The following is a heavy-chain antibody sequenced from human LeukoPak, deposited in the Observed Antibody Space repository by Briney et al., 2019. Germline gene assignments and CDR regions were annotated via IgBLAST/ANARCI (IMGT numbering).Heavy chain of an antibody. CDR1: GFTFSSYW. J-gene: IGHJ4*02. D-gene: IGHD3-22*01. Sequence: PGGSLRLSCAASGFTFSSYWMSWVRQAPGKGLEWVANIKQDGSEKYYVDSVKGRFTISRDNAKNSLYLQMNSLRAEDTAVYYCARWYYYDSSGYFDYWGQGTLVTVSS. V-gene: IGHV3-7*01. CDR2: IKQDGSEK. CDR3: ARWYYYDSSGYFDY.